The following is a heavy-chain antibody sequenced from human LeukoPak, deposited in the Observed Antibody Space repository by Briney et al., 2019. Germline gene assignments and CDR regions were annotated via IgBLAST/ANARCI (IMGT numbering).Heavy chain of an antibody. V-gene: IGHV5-51*01. Sequence: GESLKISCKGSGYSFTSYWIGWVRQMPGRGLEWMGIIYPGDSDTRYSPSFQGQVTISADKSISTAYLQWSSLKASDTAMYYCARALIAVAGTIDYWGQGTLVTVSS. J-gene: IGHJ4*02. CDR3: ARALIAVAGTIDY. D-gene: IGHD6-19*01. CDR2: IYPGDSDT. CDR1: GYSFTSYW.